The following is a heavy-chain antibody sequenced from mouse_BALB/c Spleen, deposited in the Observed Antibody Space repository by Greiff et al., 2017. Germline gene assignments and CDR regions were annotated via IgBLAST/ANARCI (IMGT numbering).Heavy chain of an antibody. V-gene: IGHV5-6*01. D-gene: IGHD2-3*01. Sequence: EVKLVESGGDLVKPGGSLKLSCAASGFTFSSYGMSWVRQTPDKRLEWVATISSGGGYTYYPDSVKGRFTISRDNAKNTLYLQMSSLKSEDTAMYYCARLYDGYPSFDYWGQGTTLTVSS. J-gene: IGHJ2*01. CDR1: GFTFSSYG. CDR2: ISSGGGYT. CDR3: ARLYDGYPSFDY.